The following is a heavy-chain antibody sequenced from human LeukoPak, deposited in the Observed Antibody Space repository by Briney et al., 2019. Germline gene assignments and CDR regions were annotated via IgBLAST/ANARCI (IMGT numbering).Heavy chain of an antibody. Sequence: GGSLRLSCAASGFTFSSYSMNWVRKAPGKGLEWVSSISTSSSYIYYADSVKGRFTISRDNAKNSLYLQMDSLRAEDTAVYYCARDPDGTARNYFDYWGQGTLVTVSS. J-gene: IGHJ4*02. D-gene: IGHD1/OR15-1a*01. CDR3: ARDPDGTARNYFDY. CDR2: ISTSSSYI. CDR1: GFTFSSYS. V-gene: IGHV3-21*01.